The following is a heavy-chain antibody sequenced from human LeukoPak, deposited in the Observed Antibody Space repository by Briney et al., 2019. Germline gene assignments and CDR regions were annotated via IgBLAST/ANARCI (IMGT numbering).Heavy chain of an antibody. CDR2: VNHSGST. Sequence: SETLSLTCAVYGGSFSGYYWSWIRQPPGKGLEWIGEVNHSGSTNYNPSLKSRVTISVDTSKNQFSLKLSSVTAADTAVYYCARPQGFQLLDFEYWGQGTLVTVSS. CDR3: ARPQGFQLLDFEY. V-gene: IGHV4-34*01. D-gene: IGHD2-2*01. J-gene: IGHJ4*02. CDR1: GGSFSGYY.